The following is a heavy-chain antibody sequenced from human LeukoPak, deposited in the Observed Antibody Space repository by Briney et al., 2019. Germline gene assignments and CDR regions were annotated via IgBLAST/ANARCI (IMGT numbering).Heavy chain of an antibody. CDR3: AKDLTDGSYYAFDY. Sequence: GRSLRLSCAASGFSFSNYGMHWVRQAPGKGLEWVAVISYDGNNKYYADSVEGRFTISRDNSKNTLYLQMNSLRAEDMAVYYCAKDLTDGSYYAFDYWGQGTLVTVSS. J-gene: IGHJ4*02. V-gene: IGHV3-30*18. CDR2: ISYDGNNK. CDR1: GFSFSNYG. D-gene: IGHD1-26*01.